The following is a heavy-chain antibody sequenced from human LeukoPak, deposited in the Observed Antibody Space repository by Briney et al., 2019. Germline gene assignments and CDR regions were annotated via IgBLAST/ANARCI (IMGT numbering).Heavy chain of an antibody. J-gene: IGHJ6*03. V-gene: IGHV3-21*01. CDR2: ISSSSNYI. CDR1: GLTFSSYN. CDR3: ARDCSGFSCYSYSMDV. D-gene: IGHD2-15*01. Sequence: GGSLRLSCVASGLTFSSYNMNWVRQAPGKGLEWVSFISSSSNYIYYADSVKGRFTISRDNAKNSLYLQMNSLRAEDTAVYYCARDCSGFSCYSYSMDVWGKGATVTVSS.